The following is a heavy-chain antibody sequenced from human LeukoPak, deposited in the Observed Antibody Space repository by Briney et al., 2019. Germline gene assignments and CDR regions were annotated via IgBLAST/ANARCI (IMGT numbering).Heavy chain of an antibody. CDR1: GGSISSGDYY. D-gene: IGHD3-10*01. CDR2: IYHSGST. J-gene: IGHJ5*02. CDR3: ARGVRGIMARGAITDLNWFDP. V-gene: IGHV4-30-4*01. Sequence: SETLSLTCTVSGGSISSGDYYWTWIRQPPGKGLEWIGYIYHSGSTHYKASLKSRLTISFDTSKNQFSLRLTSVTAADTAVYFCARGVRGIMARGAITDLNWFDPWGQGTLVAVSS.